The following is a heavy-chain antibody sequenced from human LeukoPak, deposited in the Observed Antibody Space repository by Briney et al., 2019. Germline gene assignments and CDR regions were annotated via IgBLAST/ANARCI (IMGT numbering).Heavy chain of an antibody. CDR3: AKDVYYYGSGSYFGWFDP. CDR2: IRYDGSNK. Sequence: GGSLRLSCAASGFTFSSCGMHWVRQAPGKGLEWVAFIRYDGSNKYYADSVKGRFTISRDNSKNTLYLQMNSLRAEDTAVYYCAKDVYYYGSGSYFGWFDPWGQGTLVTVSS. CDR1: GFTFSSCG. J-gene: IGHJ5*02. D-gene: IGHD3-10*01. V-gene: IGHV3-30*02.